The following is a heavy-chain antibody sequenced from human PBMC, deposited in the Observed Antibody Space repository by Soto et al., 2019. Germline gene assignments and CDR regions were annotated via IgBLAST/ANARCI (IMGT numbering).Heavy chain of an antibody. D-gene: IGHD1-26*01. CDR3: ARTRSAWSDFHYYSLDV. Sequence: GGSLRLSCAASGFTFNSYGMHWVRQGPGNGLEWVAFISYDSTKTYYADSVKGRFTISRDNSNSALYVQMNSLTGEDTAVYYCARTRSAWSDFHYYSLDVWGQGTTVTV. J-gene: IGHJ6*02. V-gene: IGHV3-30*03. CDR2: ISYDSTKT. CDR1: GFTFNSYG.